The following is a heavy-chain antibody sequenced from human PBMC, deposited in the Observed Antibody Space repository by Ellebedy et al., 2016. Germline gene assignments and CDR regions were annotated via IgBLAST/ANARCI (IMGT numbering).Heavy chain of an antibody. D-gene: IGHD5-12*01. J-gene: IGHJ4*02. CDR2: IIPIFGTA. CDR3: ARFLRGYSGYETIVPYYFDY. CDR1: GGTFSSYA. Sequence: SVKVSCXASGGTFSSYAISWVRQAPGQGLEWMGGIIPIFGTANYAQKFQGRVTITADESTSTAYMELSSLRSEDTAVYYCARFLRGYSGYETIVPYYFDYWGQGTLVTVSS. V-gene: IGHV1-69*13.